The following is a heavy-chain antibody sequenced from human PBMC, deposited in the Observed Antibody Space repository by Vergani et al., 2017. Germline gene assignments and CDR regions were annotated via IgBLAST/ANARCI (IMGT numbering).Heavy chain of an antibody. CDR2: ISSSSSTI. CDR3: ARDRIYNWNYSWYFDL. Sequence: EVQLVESGGGLVQPGGSLRLSCAASGFTFSSYSMNWVRQAPGKGLEWVSYISSSSSTIYYADSVKGRFTISRDNAKNSLYLQMNSLRDEDTAVYYCARDRIYNWNYSWYFDLWGRGTLVTVSS. J-gene: IGHJ2*01. CDR1: GFTFSSYS. V-gene: IGHV3-48*02. D-gene: IGHD1-7*01.